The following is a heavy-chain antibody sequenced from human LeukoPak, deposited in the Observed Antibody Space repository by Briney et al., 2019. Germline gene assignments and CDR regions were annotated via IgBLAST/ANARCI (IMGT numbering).Heavy chain of an antibody. CDR2: TIPLFNTA. J-gene: IGHJ4*02. D-gene: IGHD6-13*01. CDR1: GGTFSNYA. V-gene: IGHV1-69*13. Sequence: SVKVSCKASGGTFSNYAISWVRQTPGQGLEWMGGTIPLFNTANYAQKFQGRVTITADEPTSTAYMELSTLISEDTAVYYCARETRKNAAGGADFFDYWGQGTLVTVSS. CDR3: ARETRKNAAGGADFFDY.